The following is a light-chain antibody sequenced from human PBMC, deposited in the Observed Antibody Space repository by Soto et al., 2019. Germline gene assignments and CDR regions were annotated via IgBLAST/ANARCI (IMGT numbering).Light chain of an antibody. CDR1: QSVSSY. J-gene: IGKJ5*01. CDR2: DAS. Sequence: EIVLTQSPATLSLSPGKRATLSCRASQSVSSYLAWYQQKPGQAPRLLIYDASNRATGIPARFSGSGSGTDFTPTISSLEPEDFAVYYCQQRTNWLSITFGQGTRLEIK. CDR3: QQRTNWLSIT. V-gene: IGKV3-11*01.